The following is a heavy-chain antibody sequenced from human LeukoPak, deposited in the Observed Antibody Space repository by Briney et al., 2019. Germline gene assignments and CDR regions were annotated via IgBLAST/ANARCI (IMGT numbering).Heavy chain of an antibody. D-gene: IGHD6-19*01. V-gene: IGHV3-33*06. J-gene: IGHJ4*02. Sequence: PGRSLRLSCAASGFIFSNDAMHWVRQAPGKGLEWVAFIWFDGSNKHYADSVKGRFSISRDNPKGTLYLQMNSLRAEDTATYFCAKARYNNGWDYFDYWGLGTLVTVSS. CDR2: IWFDGSNK. CDR1: GFIFSNDA. CDR3: AKARYNNGWDYFDY.